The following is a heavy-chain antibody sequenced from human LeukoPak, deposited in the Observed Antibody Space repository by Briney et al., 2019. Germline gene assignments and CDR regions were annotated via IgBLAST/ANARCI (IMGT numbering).Heavy chain of an antibody. J-gene: IGHJ4*02. CDR2: ISYDGSNK. Sequence: GGSLRLSCAASGFTFSSYWMSWVRQAPGKGREWVAGISYDGSNKYYADSVKGRFTISRDNSKNTLYLQMNSLSPEDTALYYCARDWKCFDYWGQGTLVTVSS. D-gene: IGHD1-1*01. CDR1: GFTFSSYW. CDR3: ARDWKCFDY. V-gene: IGHV3-30*03.